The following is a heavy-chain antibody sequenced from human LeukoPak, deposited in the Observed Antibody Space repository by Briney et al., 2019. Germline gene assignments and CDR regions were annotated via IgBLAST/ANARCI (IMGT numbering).Heavy chain of an antibody. J-gene: IGHJ3*02. CDR2: INPNGGST. CDR3: ASLKNYYDSSGYLVTDAFDI. Sequence: ASVKVSCKASGYTFTSYYMHWVRQAPGQGLEWVGLINPNGGSTGYAQRFQGRVTVTTDTSTSTAYMELRSLKSDDTAVYYCASLKNYYDSSGYLVTDAFDIWGQGTMVTVSS. D-gene: IGHD3-22*01. V-gene: IGHV1-46*01. CDR1: GYTFTSYY.